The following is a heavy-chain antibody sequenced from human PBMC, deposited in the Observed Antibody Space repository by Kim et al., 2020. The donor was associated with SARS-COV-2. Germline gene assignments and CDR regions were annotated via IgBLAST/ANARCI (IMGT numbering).Heavy chain of an antibody. CDR2: INNDGSDT. V-gene: IGHV3-74*01. Sequence: GGSLRLSCAASGFTFSIHWMHWVRQAPGKGLVWLSRINNDGSDTTYADSVKGRLTISRDNAKNTLYLQINSLGAEDTAVYYCAREDYTNSWYTDYWGQGTLVTVSS. J-gene: IGHJ4*02. CDR3: AREDYTNSWYTDY. CDR1: GFTFSIHW. D-gene: IGHD6-13*01.